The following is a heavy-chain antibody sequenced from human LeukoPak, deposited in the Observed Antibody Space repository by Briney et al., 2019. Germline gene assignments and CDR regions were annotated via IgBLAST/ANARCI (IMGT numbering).Heavy chain of an antibody. CDR2: IYSGGTT. Sequence: GGSLRLSCAASGFTVSTNCMTWVRQAPGKGLEWVSTIYSGGTTYYADSVMGRFTISRHNSRNTLYLQMNSLRAEDTAVYYCAKVPGRAVALFFDYWGQGTLVTVSS. CDR3: AKVPGRAVALFFDY. D-gene: IGHD6-19*01. V-gene: IGHV3-53*04. CDR1: GFTVSTNC. J-gene: IGHJ4*02.